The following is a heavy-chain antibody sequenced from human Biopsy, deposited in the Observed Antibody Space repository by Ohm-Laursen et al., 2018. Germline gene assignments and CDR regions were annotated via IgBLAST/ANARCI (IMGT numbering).Heavy chain of an antibody. CDR1: GFNFNHYA. Sequence: SLRLSCAASGFNFNHYAMQWVRQVPGKGLEWVSSISWSNDNIHYADSVKGRFTISRDNAKNSLYLQMNSLRSEDTAIYYCARFPLGAYDSSGSYRAVENWYFDLWGRGTLVTVSS. J-gene: IGHJ2*01. CDR2: ISWSNDNI. V-gene: IGHV3-9*01. D-gene: IGHD3-22*01. CDR3: ARFPLGAYDSSGSYRAVENWYFDL.